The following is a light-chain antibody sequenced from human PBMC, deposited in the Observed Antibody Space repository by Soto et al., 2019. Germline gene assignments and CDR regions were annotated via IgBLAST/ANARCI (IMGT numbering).Light chain of an antibody. V-gene: IGKV1-39*01. J-gene: IGKJ4*01. Sequence: DIQMTQSPSSLSASVGDRVAITCRASQNIRNYLNWYQQKPGKAPRVLIYGAASLQSGVPSRFSGSGSGTNFSLTISSLQSEDFAVYYCQQYNNWPPLTFGGGTKVEIK. CDR3: QQYNNWPPLT. CDR1: QNIRNY. CDR2: GAA.